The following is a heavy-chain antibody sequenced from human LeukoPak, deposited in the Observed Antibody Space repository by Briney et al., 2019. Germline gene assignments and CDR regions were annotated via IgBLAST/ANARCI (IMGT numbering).Heavy chain of an antibody. V-gene: IGHV4-39*01. Sequence: SETLSLTCTVSGGSISSSSCYWGWIRQPPGKGLEWIGSIYYSGSTYYNPSLKSRVTISVDTSKNQFSLKLSSVTAADTAVYYCARLPIQYYDFWSGYRPRWYFDLWGRGTLVTVSS. CDR3: ARLPIQYYDFWSGYRPRWYFDL. J-gene: IGHJ2*01. CDR1: GGSISSSSCY. CDR2: IYYSGST. D-gene: IGHD3-3*01.